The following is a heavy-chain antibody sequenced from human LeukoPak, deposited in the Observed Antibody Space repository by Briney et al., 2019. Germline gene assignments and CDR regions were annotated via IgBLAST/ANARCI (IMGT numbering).Heavy chain of an antibody. CDR3: AKDSHGSNCGGDCGWFDP. CDR2: IRYEGSNK. Sequence: GGSLRLSCAASGFTFSSYGMHWVRQAPGEGLEWVAFIRYEGSNKYYADSVKGRFTTPRHNSRNTLYLQMNSLRAEDTAVYCCAKDSHGSNCGGDCGWFDPWGQGTLVTVSS. J-gene: IGHJ5*02. CDR1: GFTFSSYG. D-gene: IGHD2-21*01. V-gene: IGHV3-30*02.